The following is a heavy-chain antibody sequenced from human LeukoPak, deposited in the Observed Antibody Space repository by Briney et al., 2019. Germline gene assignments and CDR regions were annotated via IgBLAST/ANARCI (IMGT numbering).Heavy chain of an antibody. CDR3: ARVLGAETDAFDI. J-gene: IGHJ3*02. CDR2: IYTSGST. Sequence: SETLSLTCTVSGGSISSGSYYWSWIRQPAGKGLEWIGRIYTSGSTNYNPSLKSRVTISVDTSKNQFSLKLSSVTAADTAVYYCARVLGAETDAFDIWGQGTMVTVSS. CDR1: GGSISSGSYY. V-gene: IGHV4-61*02. D-gene: IGHD1-26*01.